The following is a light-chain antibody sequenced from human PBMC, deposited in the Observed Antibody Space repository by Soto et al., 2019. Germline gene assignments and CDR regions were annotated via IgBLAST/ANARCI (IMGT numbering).Light chain of an antibody. Sequence: QSVLTQPASVSGSPGQSITISCTGTSADVGGCNYVSWYQQHPDKAPKVVIYEVSNRPSGVSNRFSGSKSGNTASLTTSGLQAEDEADYYCGSCTTSSILVFGTGTKVTVL. CDR2: EVS. J-gene: IGLJ1*01. CDR1: SADVGGCNY. CDR3: GSCTTSSILV. V-gene: IGLV2-14*01.